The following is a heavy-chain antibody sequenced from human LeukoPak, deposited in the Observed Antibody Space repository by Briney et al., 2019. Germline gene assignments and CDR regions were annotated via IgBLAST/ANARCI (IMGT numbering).Heavy chain of an antibody. V-gene: IGHV4-38-2*01. J-gene: IGHJ6*03. D-gene: IGHD2-2*01. Sequence: PSETLSLTCGVSGDSISSGYYWDWIRQPPGKGLEWIGSIYHSGGTYYNPSFKSRVIISVDTSKNQFSLKLSSVTAADTAVYYCARVYCSSTRCLYYMDVWGKGTTVTVSS. CDR3: ARVYCSSTRCLYYMDV. CDR2: IYHSGGT. CDR1: GDSISSGYY.